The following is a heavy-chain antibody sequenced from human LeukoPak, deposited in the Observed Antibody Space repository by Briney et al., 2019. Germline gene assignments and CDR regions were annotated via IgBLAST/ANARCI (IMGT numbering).Heavy chain of an antibody. V-gene: IGHV4-34*01. CDR1: GGSFSGYY. J-gene: IGHJ6*03. CDR3: ARQTMVRGKTYYYYMDV. CDR2: INHSGST. Sequence: SETLSLTCAVYGGSFSGYYWSWIRQPPGKGLEWIGEINHSGSTNYNPSLKSRVTMSVDTSKNQFSLKLSSVTAADTAVYYCARQTMVRGKTYYYYMDVWGKGTTVTVSS. D-gene: IGHD3-10*01.